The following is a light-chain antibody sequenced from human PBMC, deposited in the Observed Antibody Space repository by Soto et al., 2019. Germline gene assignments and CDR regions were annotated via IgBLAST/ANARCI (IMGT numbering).Light chain of an antibody. CDR1: QTISIY. CDR3: QESDSFPYT. J-gene: IGKJ2*01. Sequence: DIRMTQSPSSLSASVGDRVTITCRASQTISIYLNWYQVKPGKAPNLLIYGATRLQTGVPSRFTGSGSGTEFSLTITSLQPEDHATYFCQESDSFPYTFCQGTRLEIK. V-gene: IGKV1-39*01. CDR2: GAT.